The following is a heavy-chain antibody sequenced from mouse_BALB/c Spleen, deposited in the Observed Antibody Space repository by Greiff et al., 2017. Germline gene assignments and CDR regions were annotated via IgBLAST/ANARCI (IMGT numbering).Heavy chain of an antibody. V-gene: IGHV5-17*02. Sequence: EVKLMESGGGLVQPGGSRKLSCAASGFTFSSFGMHWVRQAPEKGLEWVAYISSGSSTLYYAETVKGRFTISRDNPKNTMSLQMTSLRSEDTAMYYCARTRHCYAIDYWGQGTSVTVSS. J-gene: IGHJ4*01. CDR1: GFTFSSFG. CDR2: ISSGSSTL. CDR3: ARTRHCYAIDY.